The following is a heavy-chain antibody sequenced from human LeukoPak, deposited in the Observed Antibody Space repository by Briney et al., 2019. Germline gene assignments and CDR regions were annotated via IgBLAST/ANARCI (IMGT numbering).Heavy chain of an antibody. D-gene: IGHD2-15*01. V-gene: IGHV1-69*04. CDR3: ARDGYCSGGSCYSRPHFDY. CDR2: IIPIFGIA. Sequence: GSSVTVSCTASGGTFSSYAISWVRQAPGQGLEWMGRIIPIFGIANYAQKFQGRVTITADKSTSTAYMELSSLRSEDTAVYYCARDGYCSGGSCYSRPHFDYWGQGTLVTVSS. J-gene: IGHJ4*02. CDR1: GGTFSSYA.